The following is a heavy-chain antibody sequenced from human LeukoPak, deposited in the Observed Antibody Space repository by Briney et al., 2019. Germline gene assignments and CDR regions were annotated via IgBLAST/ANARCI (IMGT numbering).Heavy chain of an antibody. CDR2: IYHSGST. V-gene: IGHV4-38-2*02. D-gene: IGHD3-10*01. Sequence: SETLSLTCTVSGYSISSGYYWGWIRQPPGKGLEWIGSIYHSGSTYYNPSLKSRVTISVDTSKNQFSLKLSSVIAADTAVYYCARGLGDYYGSGTHFHRLFDYWDQGTLVTVSS. CDR1: GYSISSGYY. CDR3: ARGLGDYYGSGTHFHRLFDY. J-gene: IGHJ4*02.